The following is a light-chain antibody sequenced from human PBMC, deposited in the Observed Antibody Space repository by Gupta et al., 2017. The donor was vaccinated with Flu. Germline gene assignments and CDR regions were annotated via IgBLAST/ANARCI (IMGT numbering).Light chain of an antibody. CDR3: QQCASCPPIT. CDR1: QSVSTF. J-gene: IGKJ5*01. Sequence: ATLSLSPGERATLSCRASQSVSTFLGWYQQKPGQAPRLLIYDVSKRATGIPARFSGSGSGTDFTLTISSLEPEDFAVYYCQQCASCPPITFGQGTRLEIK. V-gene: IGKV3-11*01. CDR2: DVS.